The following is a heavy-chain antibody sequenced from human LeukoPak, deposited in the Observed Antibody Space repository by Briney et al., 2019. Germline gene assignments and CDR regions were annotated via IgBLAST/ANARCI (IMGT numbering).Heavy chain of an antibody. CDR1: GFTFSSYA. V-gene: IGHV3-30-3*01. CDR2: ISYDGSNK. D-gene: IGHD2-2*02. J-gene: IGHJ4*02. CDR3: ANTILTGAL. Sequence: AGGSLRLSCAASGFTFSSYAMSWVRQAPGKGLEWVAVISYDGSNKYYADSVKGRFTISRDNAKNSLYLQMNSLRAEDTAVYYCANTILTGALWGQGTLVTVSS.